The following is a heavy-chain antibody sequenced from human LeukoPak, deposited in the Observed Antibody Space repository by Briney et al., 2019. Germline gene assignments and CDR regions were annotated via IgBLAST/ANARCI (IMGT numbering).Heavy chain of an antibody. CDR1: GYSVISYW. Sequence: GGSLKISCKGFGYSVISYWSGWVRQMHGKGREWRGNLYPGDSDTRCSPSFQGKVTITADKSISTAYLQWSSLKASDTAMYYCARLDSSGYYFYDYFDYWGQGTLVTVSS. CDR3: ARLDSSGYYFYDYFDY. D-gene: IGHD3-22*01. J-gene: IGHJ4*02. V-gene: IGHV5-51*01. CDR2: LYPGDSDT.